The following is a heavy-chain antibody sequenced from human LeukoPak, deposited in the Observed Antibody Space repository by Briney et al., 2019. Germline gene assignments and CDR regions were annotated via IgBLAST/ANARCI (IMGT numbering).Heavy chain of an antibody. Sequence: PSETLSLTCIVSGGSISSYHWSWIRQPAGKGLEWIARIYSSGSTNYNPSLKSRVTTSVDTSKNQFSLKVSSVTAADTAVYYCARQTAGNDAFDIWGQGTTVTVSS. CDR3: ARQTAGNDAFDI. V-gene: IGHV4-4*07. J-gene: IGHJ3*02. CDR2: IYSSGST. CDR1: GGSISSYH. D-gene: IGHD6-19*01.